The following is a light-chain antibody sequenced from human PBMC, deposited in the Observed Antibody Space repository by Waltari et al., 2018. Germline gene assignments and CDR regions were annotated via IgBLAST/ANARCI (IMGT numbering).Light chain of an antibody. CDR3: SLYTSSSTLV. J-gene: IGLJ2*01. CDR1: SSDVGSYNR. Sequence: QSALTQPPSVSGSPGQSVTISCPGTSSDVGSYNRVSWYQQPPGTAPKLRIYEVSNRPSGVPDRFSGSKSGNTASLTISGLQAEDEADYYCSLYTSSSTLVFGGGTKLTVL. V-gene: IGLV2-18*01. CDR2: EVS.